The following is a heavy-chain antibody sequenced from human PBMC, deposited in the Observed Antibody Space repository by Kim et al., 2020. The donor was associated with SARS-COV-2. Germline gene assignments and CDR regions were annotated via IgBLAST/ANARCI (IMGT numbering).Heavy chain of an antibody. V-gene: IGHV3-23*01. Sequence: GGSLRLSCAASGFNFVSYAMTWVRQAPGKGLEWVSTISNIGTSTYYADSVKGRFTISRDNSKNTLYLQMNSLRAEDTAVYYCAKDRGYDLSTGYWTQLFDYWGQGTLVTVSS. CDR3: AKDRGYDLSTGYWTQLFDY. CDR2: ISNIGTST. CDR1: GFNFVSYA. J-gene: IGHJ4*02. D-gene: IGHD3-9*01.